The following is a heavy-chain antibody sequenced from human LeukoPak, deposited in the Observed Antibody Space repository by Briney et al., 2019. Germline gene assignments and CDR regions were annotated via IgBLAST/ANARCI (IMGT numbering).Heavy chain of an antibody. J-gene: IGHJ4*02. Sequence: SETLSLTCAVYGGSFSGYYWSWIRQPPGKGLEWIGEINHSGSTNYNPSLKSRVTISVDTSKNQFSLKLSSVTAADTAVYYCARHIIQAPDFDYWGQGTLVTVSS. CDR1: GGSFSGYY. V-gene: IGHV4-34*01. CDR3: ARHIIQAPDFDY. D-gene: IGHD2-21*01. CDR2: INHSGST.